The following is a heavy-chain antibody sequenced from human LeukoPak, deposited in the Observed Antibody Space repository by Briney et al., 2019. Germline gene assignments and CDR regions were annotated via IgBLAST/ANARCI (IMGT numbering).Heavy chain of an antibody. Sequence: GGSLRLSCAASGFTFSSYGMHWVRQAPGKGLDGVAVISYDGSNKYYADSVKGRFTISRDNSKNTLYLQMNSLRAEDTAVYYCAREDILTGFDYWGQGTLVTVSS. J-gene: IGHJ4*02. CDR3: AREDILTGFDY. D-gene: IGHD3-9*01. CDR2: ISYDGSNK. CDR1: GFTFSSYG. V-gene: IGHV3-30*03.